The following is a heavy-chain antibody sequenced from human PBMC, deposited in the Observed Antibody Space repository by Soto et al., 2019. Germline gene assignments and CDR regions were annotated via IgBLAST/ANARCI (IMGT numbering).Heavy chain of an antibody. D-gene: IGHD3-22*01. CDR2: IIPIFGTA. CDR1: GGTFSSYA. Sequence: GASVKVSCKASGGTFSSYAISWVRQAPGQGLEWMGGIIPIFGTANYAQKFQGRDTITADESTSTAYMELSSLRSEDTAVYYCARGVQWLRVINWFDPWGQGTLVTVSS. J-gene: IGHJ5*02. CDR3: ARGVQWLRVINWFDP. V-gene: IGHV1-69*13.